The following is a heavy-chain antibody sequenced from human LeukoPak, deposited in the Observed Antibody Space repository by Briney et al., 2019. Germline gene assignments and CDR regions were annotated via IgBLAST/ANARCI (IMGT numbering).Heavy chain of an antibody. CDR1: GGSFSSYA. V-gene: IGHV1-69*13. J-gene: IGHJ6*02. D-gene: IGHD5-12*01. CDR2: IIPIFGTA. CDR3: ASGVVAKSGDYYGMDV. Sequence: SVKVSCKASGGSFSSYAISWVRQAPGQGLEWMGGIIPIFGTANYAQKFQGRVTITADESTSTAYMELSSLRSEDTAVYYCASGVVAKSGDYYGMDVWGQGTTVTVSS.